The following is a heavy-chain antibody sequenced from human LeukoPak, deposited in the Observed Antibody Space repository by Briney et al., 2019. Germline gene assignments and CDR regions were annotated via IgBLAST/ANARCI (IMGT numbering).Heavy chain of an antibody. Sequence: ASETLSLTCSVYGGSFSGYYWTWVRQPPGKEPEWIGEINYVGNTNYHPSLKSRVTISIDTSKNHFSLTLSSVTAADTAVYYCARPRYFFDGSIYTELWGQGTVVTVSS. CDR1: GGSFSGYY. CDR3: ARPRYFFDGSIYTEL. V-gene: IGHV4-34*01. CDR2: INYVGNT. D-gene: IGHD3-9*01. J-gene: IGHJ3*01.